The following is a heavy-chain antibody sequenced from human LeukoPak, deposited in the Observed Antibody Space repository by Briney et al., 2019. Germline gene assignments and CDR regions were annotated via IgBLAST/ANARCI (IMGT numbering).Heavy chain of an antibody. Sequence: PSETLSLTCAVYGGSFSGHYWSWIRQPPGKGLEWIGEMNHSGSTNYNPSLKSRVTISVDTSKNQFSLKLSSVTAADTAVYYCARDYQGGYGDKTVDYWGQGTLVTVSS. V-gene: IGHV4-34*01. CDR3: ARDYQGGYGDKTVDY. D-gene: IGHD5-18*01. J-gene: IGHJ4*02. CDR1: GGSFSGHY. CDR2: MNHSGST.